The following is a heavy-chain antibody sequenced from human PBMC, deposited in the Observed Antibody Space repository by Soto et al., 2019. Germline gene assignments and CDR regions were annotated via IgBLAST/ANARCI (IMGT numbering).Heavy chain of an antibody. D-gene: IGHD3-9*01. CDR3: AAGIFRLRYFDWLLGGMAV. CDR2: IVVGSGNT. V-gene: IGHV1-58*01. CDR1: GFTFTSSA. Sequence: ASVKVSCKASGFTFTSSAVQWVRQARGQRLEWIGWIVVGSGNTNYAQKFQERVTITRDMSTSTAYMELSSLRSEDTAVYYCAAGIFRLRYFDWLLGGMAVWGQGTTVTVSS. J-gene: IGHJ6*02.